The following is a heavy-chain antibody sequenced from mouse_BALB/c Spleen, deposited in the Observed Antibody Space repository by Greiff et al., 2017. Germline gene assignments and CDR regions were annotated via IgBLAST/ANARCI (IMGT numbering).Heavy chain of an antibody. J-gene: IGHJ3*01. CDR2: INPGSGGT. D-gene: IGHD2-1*01. V-gene: IGHV1-54*01. CDR1: GYAFTNYL. CDR3: ARSEYGNYVVAY. Sequence: VKLQESGAELVRPGTSVKVSCKASGYAFTNYLIEWVKQRPGQGLEWIGVINPGSGGTNYNEKFKGKATLTADKSSSTAYMQLSSLTSDDSAVYFCARSEYGNYVVAYWGQGTMVTVSA.